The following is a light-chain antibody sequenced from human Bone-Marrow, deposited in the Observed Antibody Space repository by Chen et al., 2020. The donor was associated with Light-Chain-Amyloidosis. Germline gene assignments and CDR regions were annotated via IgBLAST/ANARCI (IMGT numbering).Light chain of an antibody. V-gene: IGLV6-57*01. CDR3: QSYQGSSQRV. CDR2: EYD. J-gene: IGLJ3*02. CDR1: SGSIATNY. Sequence: NFMLTQPHSVAESPGKTVIISCTRSSGSIATNYVQWYQQRPGSSPTTVIYEYDQRPSGVPARFSGSIDRSSNSASLTISGLKTEDEADYYCQSYQGSSQRVFGGGTKLTVL.